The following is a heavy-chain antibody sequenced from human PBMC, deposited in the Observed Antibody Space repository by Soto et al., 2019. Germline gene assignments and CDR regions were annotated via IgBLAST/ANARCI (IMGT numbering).Heavy chain of an antibody. CDR3: ARQVEMATIVRFDP. CDR2: IYYSGST. Sequence: XTLSLTCTVSGGSLSSGRYYWSWSRQPPGKGLEWIGYIYYSGSTNYNPSLKSRVTLSVDTSKNQFSLKLSSVTSADTAAYYCARQVEMATIVRFDPWGQGTLVTVSS. D-gene: IGHD5-12*01. V-gene: IGHV4-61*01. CDR1: GGSLSSGRYY. J-gene: IGHJ5*02.